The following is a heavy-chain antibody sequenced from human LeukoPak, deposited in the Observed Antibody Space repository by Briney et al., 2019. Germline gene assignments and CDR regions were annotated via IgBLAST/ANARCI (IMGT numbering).Heavy chain of an antibody. CDR1: GYTFTANY. CDR3: ARYRCKTTSGSEDTDAFDM. J-gene: IGHJ3*02. V-gene: IGHV1-2*02. D-gene: IGHD2/OR15-2a*01. CDR2: INPNSGAT. Sequence: ASVTVSFKTSGYTFTANYMQWVRQAPGKGGEWMGWINPNSGATKYAQNFQGRVTMTRDTSISTAHMELSRLRSDDTAVYYCARYRCKTTSGSEDTDAFDMWGQGTMVTVSS.